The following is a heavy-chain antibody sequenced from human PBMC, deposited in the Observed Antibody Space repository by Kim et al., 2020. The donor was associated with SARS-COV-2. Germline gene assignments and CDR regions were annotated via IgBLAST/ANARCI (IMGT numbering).Heavy chain of an antibody. CDR1: GYTFTSYY. D-gene: IGHD3-9*01. CDR3: AREKLRYFDWPHRTDYYYGMDV. J-gene: IGHJ6*02. V-gene: IGHV1-46*01. Sequence: ASVKVSCKASGYTFTSYYMHWVRQAPGQGLEWMGIINPSGGSTSYAQKFQGRVTMTRDTSTSTVYMELSSLRSEDTAVYYCAREKLRYFDWPHRTDYYYGMDVWGQGTTVTVSS. CDR2: INPSGGST.